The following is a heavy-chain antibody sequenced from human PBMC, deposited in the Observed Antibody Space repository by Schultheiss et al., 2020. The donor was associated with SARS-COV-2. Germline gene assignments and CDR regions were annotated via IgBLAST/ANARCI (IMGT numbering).Heavy chain of an antibody. CDR2: IYSSGST. V-gene: IGHV4-61*08. CDR3: ARTGAGSYWPRVNWFDP. Sequence: SETLSLTCTVSGGSISSGGYYWSWIRQHPGKGLEWIGYIYSSGSTNYNPSLKSRVTISVDTSKNQFSLKLSSVTAADTAVYYCARTGAGSYWPRVNWFDPWGQGTLVTVSS. J-gene: IGHJ5*02. D-gene: IGHD6-19*01. CDR1: GGSISSGGYY.